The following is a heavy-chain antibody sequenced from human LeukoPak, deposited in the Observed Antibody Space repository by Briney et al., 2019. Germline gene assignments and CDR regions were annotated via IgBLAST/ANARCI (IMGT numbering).Heavy chain of an antibody. CDR2: MNPNSGNT. Sequence: GASVKVSCKASGYTFTGYYMHWVRQAPGQGLEWMGWMNPNSGNTGYAQKFQGRVTMTRNTSISTAYMELSSLRSEDTAVYYCARAIGIPDDAFDIWGQGTMVTVSS. V-gene: IGHV1-8*02. D-gene: IGHD3-16*02. J-gene: IGHJ3*02. CDR3: ARAIGIPDDAFDI. CDR1: GYTFTGYY.